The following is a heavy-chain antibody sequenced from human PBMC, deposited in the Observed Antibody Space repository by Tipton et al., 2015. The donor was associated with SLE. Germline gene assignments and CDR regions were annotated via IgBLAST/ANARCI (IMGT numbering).Heavy chain of an antibody. V-gene: IGHV4-38-2*01. CDR3: ARTGAVYAISGYIWYFDL. CDR1: GYSISSGYY. J-gene: IGHJ2*01. D-gene: IGHD3-22*01. CDR2: ISHSEST. Sequence: LRLSCAVSGYSISSGYYWGWIRQPPGKGLEWIGSISHSESTYYNPSLKSRVTISVDKSKNQISLKVISVTAADTAVYYCARTGAVYAISGYIWYFDLWGRGTLVTVSS.